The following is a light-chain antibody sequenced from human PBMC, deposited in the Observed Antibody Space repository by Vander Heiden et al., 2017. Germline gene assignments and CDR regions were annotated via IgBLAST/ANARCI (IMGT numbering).Light chain of an antibody. J-gene: IGLJ2*01. CDR2: SNN. Sequence: QSVLTQPPSASGTPGPRLTIPCSGSSSNSGSNTVNWYQQHPGTAPKLLIYSNNQRPSGVPDRFSGSKSGTSASLAISGLQSEDEADYYCAAWDDSLNGHVVFGGGTKLTVL. CDR3: AAWDDSLNGHVV. CDR1: SSNSGSNT. V-gene: IGLV1-44*01.